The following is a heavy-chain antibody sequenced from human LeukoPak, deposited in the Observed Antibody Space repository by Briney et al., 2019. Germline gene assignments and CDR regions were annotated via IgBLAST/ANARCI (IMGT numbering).Heavy chain of an antibody. J-gene: IGHJ4*02. CDR1: GFTLSSYA. CDR3: AKDLDYDILSSFDY. V-gene: IGHV3-23*01. D-gene: IGHD3-9*01. CDR2: IIGSGGST. Sequence: GGSLRLSCAASGFTLSSYAMSWVRQAPGKGLEWVSAIIGSGGSTYYADSAKGRFTISRDNSKNTLYLQMNSLRAEDTAVYYCAKDLDYDILSSFDYWGQGTLVTVSS.